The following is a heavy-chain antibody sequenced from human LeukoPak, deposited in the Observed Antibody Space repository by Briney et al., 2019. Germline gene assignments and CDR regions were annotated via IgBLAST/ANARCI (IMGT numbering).Heavy chain of an antibody. CDR2: IYHSGST. Sequence: SETLSLTCTVSGGSISSGGYYWSWIRQPPGKGLEWIGYIYHSGSTYYNPSLKSRVTISVDRSKNQFSLKLSSVTAADTAVYYCARANFWSGYYPTPLYYYYYMDVWGKGTTVTVSS. V-gene: IGHV4-30-2*01. CDR1: GGSISSGGYY. J-gene: IGHJ6*03. D-gene: IGHD3-3*01. CDR3: ARANFWSGYYPTPLYYYYYMDV.